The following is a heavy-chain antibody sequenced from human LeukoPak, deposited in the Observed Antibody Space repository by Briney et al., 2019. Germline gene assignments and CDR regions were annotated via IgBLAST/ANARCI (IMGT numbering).Heavy chain of an antibody. V-gene: IGHV1-2*02. CDR1: GYTFTAYY. D-gene: IGHD3-22*01. Sequence: ASVKVSCKASGYTFTAYYMHWVRQAPGQGLEWMGWINPNSGGTNYAQKFQGRVTMTRDTSISTAYMELSRLRSDDTAVYYCASTSYYYDSSGYYYDLWYYYYMDVWGKGTTVTVSS. CDR2: INPNSGGT. CDR3: ASTSYYYDSSGYYYDLWYYYYMDV. J-gene: IGHJ6*03.